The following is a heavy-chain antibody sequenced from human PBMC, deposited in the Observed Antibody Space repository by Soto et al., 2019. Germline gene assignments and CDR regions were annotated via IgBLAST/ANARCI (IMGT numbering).Heavy chain of an antibody. CDR3: ANCCSGGSCYNHYYYGMDV. CDR2: IIPIFGTA. D-gene: IGHD2-15*01. Sequence: GASVKVSYKASGGTFSSYAISWVQEAPGQGLKWMGGIIPIFGTANYAQKFQGRVTITADESTSTAYMELSSLRSEDTAVYYCANCCSGGSCYNHYYYGMDVWGQGTTVTVSS. CDR1: GGTFSSYA. V-gene: IGHV1-69*13. J-gene: IGHJ6*02.